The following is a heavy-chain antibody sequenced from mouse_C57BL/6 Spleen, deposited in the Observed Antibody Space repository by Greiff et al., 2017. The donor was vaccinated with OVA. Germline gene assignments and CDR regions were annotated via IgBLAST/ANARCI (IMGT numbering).Heavy chain of an antibody. CDR1: GFNIKDYY. D-gene: IGHD1-1*02. V-gene: IGHV14-2*01. J-gene: IGHJ2*01. Sequence: EVQLQESGAELVKPGASVKLSCTASGFNIKDYYMHWVKQRTEQGLEWIGRIDPGDGGTKYAPKFQGKATITADTSSNTAYLQLSSLTSEDSAVYCCAKCGSYGDYFDYWGKGTTLTVSS. CDR3: AKCGSYGDYFDY. CDR2: IDPGDGGT.